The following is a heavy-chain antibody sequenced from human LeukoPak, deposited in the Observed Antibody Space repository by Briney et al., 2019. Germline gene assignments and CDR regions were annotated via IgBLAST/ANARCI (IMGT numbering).Heavy chain of an antibody. Sequence: SETLSLTCTVSGGPISSGGFSWTWIRQPPGKGLEWIGYIFQSGSPSYNPSLRSRVTISVDTSTNQFSLRLNSVTAADTAMYYCARDRAGLGLLDFWGQGTMVTVLS. CDR2: IFQSGSP. D-gene: IGHD1-26*01. CDR1: GGPISSGGFS. CDR3: ARDRAGLGLLDF. J-gene: IGHJ3*01. V-gene: IGHV4-30-2*01.